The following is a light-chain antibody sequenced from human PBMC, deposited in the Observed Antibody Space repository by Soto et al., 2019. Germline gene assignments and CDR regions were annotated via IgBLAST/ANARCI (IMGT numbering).Light chain of an antibody. Sequence: IVLTQSPATLSLSPGEIATLSFSASQSVSSYLAWYQQKPGQAPRLLIYDASNRATGIPARFSGSGSGTDFTLTISSLEPEDFAVYYCQQRSNWPLTFGGGTKVDIK. CDR2: DAS. V-gene: IGKV3-11*01. CDR1: QSVSSY. CDR3: QQRSNWPLT. J-gene: IGKJ4*01.